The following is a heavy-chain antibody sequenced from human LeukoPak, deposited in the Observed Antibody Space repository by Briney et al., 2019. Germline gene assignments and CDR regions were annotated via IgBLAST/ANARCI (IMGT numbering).Heavy chain of an antibody. Sequence: GGSLRLSCAASGFTVSSNYMSWVRQAPGKGLEWVSVIYSGGSTYYADSVKGRFTISRDNSKNTLYLQMNSLRAEDTAVYYCARVRIGHYYDSSGYDYWGQGTLVTVSS. J-gene: IGHJ4*02. D-gene: IGHD3-22*01. V-gene: IGHV3-66*01. CDR2: IYSGGST. CDR3: ARVRIGHYYDSSGYDY. CDR1: GFTVSSNY.